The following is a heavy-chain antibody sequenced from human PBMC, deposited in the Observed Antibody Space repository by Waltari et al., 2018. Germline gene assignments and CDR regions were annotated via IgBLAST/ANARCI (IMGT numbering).Heavy chain of an antibody. Sequence: QVQLQQWGAGLLKPSETLSLTCAVYGGSFSGYYWSWIRQPPGKGLEWIGEINHSGSTNYNPSVKGRGTISVETSKNQFSLKLGSVTAADTAGYYCAGGFDGSGWPPGDYWGQGTLVTVSS. CDR3: AGGFDGSGWPPGDY. D-gene: IGHD6-19*01. V-gene: IGHV4-34*01. CDR1: GGSFSGYY. J-gene: IGHJ4*02. CDR2: INHSGST.